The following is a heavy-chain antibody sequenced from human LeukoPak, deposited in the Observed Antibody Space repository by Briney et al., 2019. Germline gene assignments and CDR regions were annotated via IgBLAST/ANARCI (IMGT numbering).Heavy chain of an antibody. CDR3: IRTALTGDI. J-gene: IGHJ4*02. CDR2: INGDGTST. Sequence: PGGSLRLSCAASGFTFTSYWMHWVRHAPGKGLVWVSRINGDGTSTEYADSVKGRFTISRDNAKNTLFLQMNSLRADDTAVYYCIRTALTGDIWGQGTLVTVSS. CDR1: GFTFTSYW. D-gene: IGHD7-27*01. V-gene: IGHV3-74*03.